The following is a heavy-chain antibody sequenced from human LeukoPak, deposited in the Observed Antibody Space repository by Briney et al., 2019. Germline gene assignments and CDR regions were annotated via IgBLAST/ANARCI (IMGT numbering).Heavy chain of an antibody. V-gene: IGHV4-61*02. D-gene: IGHD2-2*01. J-gene: IGHJ4*02. Sequence: SETLSLTCTVSGGSISSGSYYWSWIRQPAGKGLEWIGRIYTSGSTNYNPSLKSRVTISVGTSKNQFSLKLSSVTAADTAVYYCARDLGAIDWGQGTLVTVSS. CDR2: IYTSGST. CDR3: ARDLGAID. CDR1: GGSISSGSYY.